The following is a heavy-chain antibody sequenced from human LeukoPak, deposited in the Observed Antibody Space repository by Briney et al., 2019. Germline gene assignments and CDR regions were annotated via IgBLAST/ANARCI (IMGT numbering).Heavy chain of an antibody. V-gene: IGHV4-34*01. D-gene: IGHD2-15*01. Sequence: PSETLSLTCAVYGGSFSGYYWSWIRQPPGKGLEWIGEINHSGSTNYNPSLKSRVTISVDTSKNQFSLKLSSVTAADTAVYYCARVYCSGGSCYDSRGWFDPWGQGTLVTVSS. CDR2: INHSGST. CDR3: ARVYCSGGSCYDSRGWFDP. J-gene: IGHJ5*02. CDR1: GGSFSGYY.